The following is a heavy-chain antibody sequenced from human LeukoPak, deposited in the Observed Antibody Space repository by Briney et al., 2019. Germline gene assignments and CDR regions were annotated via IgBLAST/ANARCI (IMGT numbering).Heavy chain of an antibody. V-gene: IGHV1-46*01. CDR2: INPSGGST. D-gene: IGHD3-16*01. J-gene: IGHJ2*01. Sequence: ASVKVSCKASGYTFTSYYMHWVRQAPGQGLEWMGIINPSGGSTSYAQKFQGRVTMTRDMSTSTVYMELSSLRSEDTAVHYCARAYVDWYFDLWGRGTLVTVSS. CDR1: GYTFTSYY. CDR3: ARAYVDWYFDL.